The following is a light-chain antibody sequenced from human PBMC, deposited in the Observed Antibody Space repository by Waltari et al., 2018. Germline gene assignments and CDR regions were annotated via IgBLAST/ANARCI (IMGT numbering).Light chain of an antibody. V-gene: IGKV4-1*01. CDR2: CAS. Sequence: DIVMTQSPDSLAVSLGERATIHCKSSQSVLYSSNNKNYLAWYQQKPGQPPNLLIFCASTRESGVPDRFNGSGSGTDFTRTISSLQAEDVAVYYCQQYYSTPITFGQGTRLEI. CDR3: QQYYSTPIT. J-gene: IGKJ5*01. CDR1: QSVLYSSNNKNY.